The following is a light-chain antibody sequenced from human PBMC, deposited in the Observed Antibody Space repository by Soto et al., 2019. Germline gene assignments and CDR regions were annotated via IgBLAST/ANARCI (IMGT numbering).Light chain of an antibody. Sequence: QSALTQPPSASGSPGQSVTISCTGTSSDVGGYNYVSWYQQHPGKAPKFMFYEVTKWPSGVPDRFSGSKSGNTASLTVSGLQAEDEDDYFCNSYAGSNNFFVFGTGTKVTVL. J-gene: IGLJ1*01. CDR1: SSDVGGYNY. CDR2: EVT. CDR3: NSYAGSNNFFV. V-gene: IGLV2-8*01.